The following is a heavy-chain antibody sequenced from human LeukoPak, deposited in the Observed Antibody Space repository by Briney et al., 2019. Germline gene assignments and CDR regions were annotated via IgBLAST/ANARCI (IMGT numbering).Heavy chain of an antibody. D-gene: IGHD6-13*01. CDR2: IYSGGST. Sequence: GSLRLSCAASGFTVSSNYMSWVRQAPGKGLEWVSVIYSGGSTYYADSVKGRFTISRDNSKNTLYLQMNSLRAEDTAVYYCACSYSSSWAGLVDYWGQGTLVTVSS. CDR3: ACSYSSSWAGLVDY. V-gene: IGHV3-53*01. J-gene: IGHJ4*02. CDR1: GFTVSSNY.